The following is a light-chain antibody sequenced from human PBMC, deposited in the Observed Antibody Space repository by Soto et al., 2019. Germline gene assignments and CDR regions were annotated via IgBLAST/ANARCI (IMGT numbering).Light chain of an antibody. J-gene: IGKJ4*01. CDR1: QSISSW. CDR3: QQDNSYSPLT. Sequence: DIQMTQSPSTLSASVGDRVTITCRASQSISSWLAWYQQKPGKAPKLLIYDASRLESGVPSRFSGSGSGTAFTLTISSLQPDDFATYYCQQDNSYSPLTFGGGTKVEIK. CDR2: DAS. V-gene: IGKV1-5*01.